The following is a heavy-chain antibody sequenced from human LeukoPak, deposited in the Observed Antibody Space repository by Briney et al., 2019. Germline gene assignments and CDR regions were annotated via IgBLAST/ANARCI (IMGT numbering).Heavy chain of an antibody. CDR3: ARVTSGSSKSLDY. Sequence: SVKVSCKASGGTFSSYAISWVRQAPGQGLEWMGRIIPILGIANYAQKFQGRVTITADKSTSTAYMELSSPRSEDTAVYYCARVTSGSSKSLDYWGQGTLVTVSS. V-gene: IGHV1-69*04. CDR1: GGTFSSYA. D-gene: IGHD1-26*01. CDR2: IIPILGIA. J-gene: IGHJ4*02.